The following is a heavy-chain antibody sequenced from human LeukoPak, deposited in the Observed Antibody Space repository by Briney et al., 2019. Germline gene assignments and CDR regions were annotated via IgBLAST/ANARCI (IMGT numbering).Heavy chain of an antibody. CDR2: ISSSSSYI. V-gene: IGHV3-21*01. J-gene: IGHJ4*02. CDR3: ARDATPTQLWFRGSFDY. CDR1: GFTFSSYS. D-gene: IGHD5-18*01. Sequence: NPGGSLRLSCAASGFTFSSYSMNWVRQAPGKGLEWVSSISSSSSYIYYADSVKGRFTISRDNARNSLYLQMNSLRAEDTAMYYCARDATPTQLWFRGSFDYWGLGALVTVAS.